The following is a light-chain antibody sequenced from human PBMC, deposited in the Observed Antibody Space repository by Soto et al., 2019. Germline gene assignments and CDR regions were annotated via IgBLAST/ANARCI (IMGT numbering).Light chain of an antibody. Sequence: EIVLTQSPGTLSSSPGERATLSCRASQTVTSNYLAWYQQKPGQAPRLLFFGASIRATGLPDRFSGGGSGTDFTLTISRLEPEDFAVYYWQQYGTSPGTFGQGNKVEVK. J-gene: IGKJ1*01. CDR1: QTVTSNY. V-gene: IGKV3-20*01. CDR2: GAS. CDR3: QQYGTSPGT.